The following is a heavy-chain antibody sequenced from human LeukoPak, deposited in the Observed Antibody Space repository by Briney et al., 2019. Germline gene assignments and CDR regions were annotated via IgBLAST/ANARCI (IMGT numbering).Heavy chain of an antibody. Sequence: GGSLRLSCAASGFTFSSYSMNWVRQAPGKGLEWVSSISSSSSYIYYADSVKGRFTISRDNAKNSLYLQMNSLRAEDTAVYYCARVADIAVAGNDAFDIWGQGTMVTVSS. J-gene: IGHJ3*02. D-gene: IGHD6-19*01. CDR3: ARVADIAVAGNDAFDI. V-gene: IGHV3-21*01. CDR1: GFTFSSYS. CDR2: ISSSSSYI.